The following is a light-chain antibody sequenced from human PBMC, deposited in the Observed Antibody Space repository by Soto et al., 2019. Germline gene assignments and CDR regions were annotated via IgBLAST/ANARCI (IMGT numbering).Light chain of an antibody. CDR3: QQYGISPIT. V-gene: IGKV3-20*01. CDR1: QSVSNNY. CDR2: GAS. Sequence: EFVLKKSPGTLSLSPGERATLSCRASQSVSNNYLAWYQQKPGQAPRLLIYGASNRATGIPDRFSGSGSGTDFTLTISSLEPEDFAVYYCQQYGISPITFGQGTLLEVK. J-gene: IGKJ5*01.